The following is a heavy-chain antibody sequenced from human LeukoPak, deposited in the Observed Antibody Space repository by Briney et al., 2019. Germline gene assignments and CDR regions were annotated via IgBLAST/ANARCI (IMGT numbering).Heavy chain of an antibody. CDR3: ARGNRIAARPGWFDP. CDR1: GGTFSSYA. CDR2: IIPIFGTA. Sequence: VASVKVSCKASGGTFSSYAITWVRQAPGQGLEWMGGIIPIFGTATYAQKFQGRVTITADESTSTAYMELSRLRSDDTAVYYCARGNRIAARPGWFDPWGQGTLVTVSS. V-gene: IGHV1-69*13. D-gene: IGHD6-6*01. J-gene: IGHJ5*02.